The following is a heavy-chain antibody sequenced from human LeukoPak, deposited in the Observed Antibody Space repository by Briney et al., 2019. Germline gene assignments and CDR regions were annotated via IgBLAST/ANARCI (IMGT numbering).Heavy chain of an antibody. J-gene: IGHJ6*02. CDR3: AKDPYYYDSSGPRKYYYYYYGMDV. V-gene: IGHV3-30*18. CDR1: GFTVSSYG. Sequence: GGSLRLSCAASGFTVSSYGMHWVRQAPGKGLEWVAVISYDGSNKYYADSVKGRFTISRDNSKNTLYLQMNSPRAEDTAVYYCAKDPYYYDSSGPRKYYYYYYGMDVWSQGTTVTVSS. D-gene: IGHD3-22*01. CDR2: ISYDGSNK.